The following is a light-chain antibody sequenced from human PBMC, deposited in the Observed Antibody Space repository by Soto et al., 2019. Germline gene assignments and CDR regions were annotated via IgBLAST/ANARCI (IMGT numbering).Light chain of an antibody. CDR1: QSVSSSY. CDR3: QQYGSSRWT. J-gene: IGKJ1*01. CDR2: GAS. Sequence: EIVMTQSPATLSVTLGDRATLSCRASQSVSSSYLAWYQQKPGQAPRLLIYGASSRATGIPDRFSGSGSGTDFTLTISRLEPEDFAVYYCQQYGSSRWTFGQGTKVDNK. V-gene: IGKV3-20*01.